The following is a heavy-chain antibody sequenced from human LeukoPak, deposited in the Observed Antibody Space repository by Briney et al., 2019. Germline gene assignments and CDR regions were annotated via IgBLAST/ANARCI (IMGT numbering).Heavy chain of an antibody. J-gene: IGHJ4*02. CDR1: GFTFNYAW. Sequence: PGGSLRLSCAASGFTFNYAWMSWVRQASGKGLEWVGRIRSKANSYATAYAASVKGRFTISRDDSKNTAYLQMNSLKTEDTAVYYCTSWVAAIRDYFDYWGQGTLVTVSS. V-gene: IGHV3-73*01. CDR3: TSWVAAIRDYFDY. D-gene: IGHD2-15*01. CDR2: IRSKANSYAT.